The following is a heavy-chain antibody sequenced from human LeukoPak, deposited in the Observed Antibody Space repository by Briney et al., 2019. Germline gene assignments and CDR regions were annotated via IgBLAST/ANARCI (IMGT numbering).Heavy chain of an antibody. Sequence: SETLSLTCTVSGGSISNYYWSWIRQPAGKGLEWIGRIYTSGSTNYNPSLKSRVTISVDTSKNQFSLKLSSVTAADTAVYYCARGRGAPHPRPYYYYYYMDVWGKGTTVTVSS. CDR3: ARGRGAPHPRPYYYYYYMDV. CDR1: GGSISNYY. CDR2: IYTSGST. J-gene: IGHJ6*03. D-gene: IGHD1-26*01. V-gene: IGHV4-4*07.